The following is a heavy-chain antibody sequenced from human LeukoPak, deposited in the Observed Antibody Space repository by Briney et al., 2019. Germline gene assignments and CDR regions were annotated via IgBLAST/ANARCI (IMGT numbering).Heavy chain of an antibody. Sequence: SGGSLRLSCAASGFTVSNNYMSWIRQAPGKGLEWVSHISGSAISGSGRIKYYAGAVKGRFTISRDNSKNSLSLQMNSLRAEDTAVYYCGRGRWSGYDSRDDAFDIWGQGTMVSVSS. J-gene: IGHJ3*02. CDR2: ISGSAISGSGRIK. V-gene: IGHV3-11*01. CDR3: GRGRWSGYDSRDDAFDI. D-gene: IGHD5-12*01. CDR1: GFTVSNNY.